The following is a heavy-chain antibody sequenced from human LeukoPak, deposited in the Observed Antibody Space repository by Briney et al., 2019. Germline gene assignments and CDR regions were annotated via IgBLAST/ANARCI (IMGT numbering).Heavy chain of an antibody. CDR2: IYSGGST. D-gene: IGHD1-26*01. Sequence: GGSLRLSCAASGFTVSSNYMSWVRQAPGKGLEWVSIIYSGGSTFYADSVKGRFTISRDNSKNTLYLQMNSLRAADTAVYYCARDKWEPRYAFDIWGQGTMVTVSS. CDR3: ARDKWEPRYAFDI. V-gene: IGHV3-53*01. CDR1: GFTVSSNY. J-gene: IGHJ3*02.